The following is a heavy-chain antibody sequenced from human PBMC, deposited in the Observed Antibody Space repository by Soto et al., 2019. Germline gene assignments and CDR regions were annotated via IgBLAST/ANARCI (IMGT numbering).Heavy chain of an antibody. CDR1: GFSLSTSGEG. V-gene: IGHV2-5*01. CDR2: IYWNDDK. Sequence: QITLKESGPTLVQPTQTLTLTCTFSGFSLSTSGEGVGWIRQPPGKALEWLALIYWNDDKRYSQSLKSRLTITKDSSKNQVVLTLTSLDPVDTATYFCTHRRCGGGSCYNVFDIWGQGAMVTVSS. CDR3: THRRCGGGSCYNVFDI. D-gene: IGHD2-15*01. J-gene: IGHJ3*02.